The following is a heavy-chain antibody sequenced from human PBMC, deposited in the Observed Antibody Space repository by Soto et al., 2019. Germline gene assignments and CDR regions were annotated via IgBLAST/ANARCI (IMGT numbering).Heavy chain of an antibody. D-gene: IGHD5-12*01. CDR1: GYIFTSYW. Sequence: QVQLVQSGAEVKRPGDSVTVSCKTSGYIFTSYWIHWVRQAPGQGLEWMGLIKPSGGSTTYAQKCQGRVTMTRDTPTSTVYMELRSLKSEDTAVYYCARVEGYSADERDWGQGTLVTVSS. J-gene: IGHJ4*02. V-gene: IGHV1-46*01. CDR2: IKPSGGST. CDR3: ARVEGYSADERD.